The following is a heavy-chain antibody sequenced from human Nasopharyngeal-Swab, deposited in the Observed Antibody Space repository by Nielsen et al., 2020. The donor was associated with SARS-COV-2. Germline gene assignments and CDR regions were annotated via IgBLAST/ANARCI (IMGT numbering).Heavy chain of an antibody. Sequence: GGSLRLSCAASGFTFSSYAMSWVRQAPGKGLEWVANIKQDGSEKYYVDSVKGRFTISRDNAKNSLYLQMNSLRAEDTAVYYCARDKNFKAAAGTRVWFDPWGQGTLVTVSS. CDR2: IKQDGSEK. D-gene: IGHD6-13*01. J-gene: IGHJ5*02. V-gene: IGHV3-7*01. CDR3: ARDKNFKAAAGTRVWFDP. CDR1: GFTFSSYA.